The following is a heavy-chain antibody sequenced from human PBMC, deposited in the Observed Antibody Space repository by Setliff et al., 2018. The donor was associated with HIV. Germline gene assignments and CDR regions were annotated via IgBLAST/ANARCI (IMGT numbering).Heavy chain of an antibody. CDR2: THASGTT. V-gene: IGHV4-4*07. CDR1: GGSISGDF. CDR3: ARQTATGTSATFDS. J-gene: IGHJ4*02. Sequence: ETLSLTCTVSGGSISGDFWTWIRQPVGEGLEWIGRTHASGTTQCEPSLKNRCSMSIDTSKNQFSLKLSSVTAADTAVYYCARQTATGTSATFDSWGQGSLVTVSS. D-gene: IGHD2-21*02.